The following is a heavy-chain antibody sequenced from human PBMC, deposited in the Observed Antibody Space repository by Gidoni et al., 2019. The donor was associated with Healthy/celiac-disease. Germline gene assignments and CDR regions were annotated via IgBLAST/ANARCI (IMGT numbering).Heavy chain of an antibody. V-gene: IGHV4-31*03. D-gene: IGHD6-19*01. CDR1: AGSISSRGYY. CDR2: IYYSGST. CDR3: ARDLDSSGWYGYFDL. J-gene: IGHJ2*01. Sequence: QVQLQESGPGLVKPSQTLSLTCTVSAGSISSRGYYWCWIRQHPGKGLEWIGYIYYSGSTYYNPSLKSRVTISVDTSKNQFSLKLSSVTAADTAVYYCARDLDSSGWYGYFDLWGRGTLVTVSS.